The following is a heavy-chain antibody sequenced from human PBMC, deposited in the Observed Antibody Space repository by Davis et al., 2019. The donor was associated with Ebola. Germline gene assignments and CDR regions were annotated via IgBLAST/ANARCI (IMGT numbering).Heavy chain of an antibody. D-gene: IGHD1-26*01. V-gene: IGHV4-59*08. J-gene: IGHJ4*02. CDR1: RGSISNAY. Sequence: GSLRLSCAVSRGSISNAYWSWIRPPPGKGLEWIGYISYSGSTSYNPSLKSRVTISVDTSKNQFSLKLSSVTAADTAVYYCARLGSGSYGLDYWGQGTLVTVSS. CDR3: ARLGSGSYGLDY. CDR2: ISYSGST.